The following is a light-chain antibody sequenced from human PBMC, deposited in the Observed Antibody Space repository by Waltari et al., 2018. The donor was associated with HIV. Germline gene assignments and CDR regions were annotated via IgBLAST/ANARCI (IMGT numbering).Light chain of an antibody. CDR1: QGIRND. CDR2: AAS. J-gene: IGKJ2*03. CDR3: LQDYNYPDS. V-gene: IGKV1-6*01. Sequence: AIQMTQSPSSLSASVGDRVTITYRARQGIRNDLGWYQQKPGKAPKLLIYAASSLQSGVPSRFSGIGSGTEFTLTISCLQPEDFATYYCLQDYNYPDSVGQGTKLEIK.